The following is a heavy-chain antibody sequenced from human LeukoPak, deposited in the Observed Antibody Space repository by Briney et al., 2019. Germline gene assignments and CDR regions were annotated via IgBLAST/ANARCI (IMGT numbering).Heavy chain of an antibody. V-gene: IGHV3-23*01. Sequence: HSGGSLRLSCAASGLTFSSYGMTWVRQAPGKGLEWVSAISGSGGSTTYADDVKGRVTISRDNAKNSLYLQMNSLRAEDMAVYYCARDRRYFDYWGQGTLVTVSS. CDR3: ARDRRYFDY. J-gene: IGHJ4*02. CDR2: ISGSGGST. CDR1: GLTFSSYG.